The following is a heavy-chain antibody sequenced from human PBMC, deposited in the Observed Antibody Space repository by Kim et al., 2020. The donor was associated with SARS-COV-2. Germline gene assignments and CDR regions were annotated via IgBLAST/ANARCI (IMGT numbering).Heavy chain of an antibody. D-gene: IGHD1-1*01. CDR3: ASGPLHVVWIDY. CDR2: INPSGGST. V-gene: IGHV1-46*01. Sequence: ASVKVSCKASGYTFTSYYMNWVRQAPGQGLEWMGLINPSGGSTSYAQKLQGRVTMTRDTSTSTAYMELSSLRSEDTAVYYCASGPLHVVWIDYWGQGTLVTVSS. J-gene: IGHJ4*02. CDR1: GYTFTSYY.